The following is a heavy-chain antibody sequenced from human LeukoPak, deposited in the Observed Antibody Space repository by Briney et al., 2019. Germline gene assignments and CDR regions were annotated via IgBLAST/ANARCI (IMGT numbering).Heavy chain of an antibody. Sequence: GGSLRLSCAASGFTFSRYAMSWVRQIPGRGLKWVSGISGSAGSTSYANSVKGRFTISRDNSQTTLYLQMNSLRAEDTAVYYCAKDIVVVAAAQDAVEIWGQGTMVTVSS. V-gene: IGHV3-23*01. CDR1: GFTFSRYA. CDR2: ISGSAGST. J-gene: IGHJ3*02. CDR3: AKDIVVVAAAQDAVEI. D-gene: IGHD2-15*01.